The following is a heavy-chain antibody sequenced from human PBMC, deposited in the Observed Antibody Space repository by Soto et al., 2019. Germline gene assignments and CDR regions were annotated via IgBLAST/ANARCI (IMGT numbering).Heavy chain of an antibody. CDR1: GFIFSSYG. CDR3: EKRLGNDVFDV. CDR2: ISSDGSEE. Sequence: QVRLVESGGGEVQPGGSLRLSCTASGFIFSSYGMHWVRQAPGKGPVWVAFISSDGSEEYYTDSVKGRFSISRDASKNKWYLQMNSLRVEDTAVYYCEKRLGNDVFDVWGQVTMVTVSS. D-gene: IGHD7-27*01. J-gene: IGHJ3*01. V-gene: IGHV3-30*18.